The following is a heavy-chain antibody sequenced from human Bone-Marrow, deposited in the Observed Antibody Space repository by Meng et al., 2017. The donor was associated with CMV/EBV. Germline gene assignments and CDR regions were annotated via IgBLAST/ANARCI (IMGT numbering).Heavy chain of an antibody. J-gene: IGHJ4*02. CDR2: IYSGGAT. Sequence: GESLKISRVASGFTVSSNYMSWVRQAPGKGLEWVSVIYSGGATFYADSMKGRFTISRDHSKNTLYLQMNTLRVDDTAVYYCAREAAAAFHYFDFWGQGTQVTVSS. CDR1: GFTVSSNY. D-gene: IGHD6-13*01. V-gene: IGHV3-66*02. CDR3: AREAAAAFHYFDF.